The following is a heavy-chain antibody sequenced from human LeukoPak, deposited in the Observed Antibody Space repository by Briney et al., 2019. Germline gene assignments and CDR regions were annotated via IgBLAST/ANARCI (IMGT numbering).Heavy chain of an antibody. Sequence: SQTLSLTCVISGDSVSSNSAAWNWLRQSPSRGLEWLGRTYYRSKWYNDYAVSVKSRITINPDTSKNQFSLQLNSVTPEDTAVYYCARPGYTVYRDAFDIWGQGTMVTVSS. J-gene: IGHJ3*02. V-gene: IGHV6-1*01. CDR1: GDSVSSNSAA. CDR2: TYYRSKWYN. CDR3: ARPGYTVYRDAFDI. D-gene: IGHD5/OR15-5a*01.